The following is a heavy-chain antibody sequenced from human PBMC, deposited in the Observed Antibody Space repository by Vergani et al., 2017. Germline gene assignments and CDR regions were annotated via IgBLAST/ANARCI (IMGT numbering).Heavy chain of an antibody. D-gene: IGHD6-6*01. CDR3: ARRKYSSSDFFDY. J-gene: IGHJ4*02. V-gene: IGHV5-51*01. Sequence: EVQLVQSGAEVKKPGESLKISCKGSGYSFTSYWIGWVRQMPGKGLEWMGIIYPGDSDTSYSPSFQGQVTISADKSSSTAYLQWSSLKASDTAMEYCARRKYSSSDFFDYWGQGTLVTVSS. CDR1: GYSFTSYW. CDR2: IYPGDSDT.